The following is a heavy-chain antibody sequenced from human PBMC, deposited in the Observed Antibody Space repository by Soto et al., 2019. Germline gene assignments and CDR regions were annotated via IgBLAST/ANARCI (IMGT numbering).Heavy chain of an antibody. CDR2: ISGSGGST. CDR3: AKDYRTIAVAAVPFFDY. Sequence: EVQLLESGGGLVQPGGSLRLSCAASGFTFSSYAMSWVRQAPGKGLEWVSAISGSGGSTYYADSVKGRFTISRDNSKNTLYLQMNSLRAEDTAVYYCAKDYRTIAVAAVPFFDYWGQGTLVTVSS. V-gene: IGHV3-23*01. CDR1: GFTFSSYA. J-gene: IGHJ4*02. D-gene: IGHD6-19*01.